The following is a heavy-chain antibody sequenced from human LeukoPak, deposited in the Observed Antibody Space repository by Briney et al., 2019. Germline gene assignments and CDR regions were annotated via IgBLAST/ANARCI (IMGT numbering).Heavy chain of an antibody. CDR2: IYYSGST. CDR3: ARDGSAYYYFKN. CDR1: GGSISNYY. D-gene: IGHD3-22*01. Sequence: SETLSLTCSVSGGSISNYYWSWIRQPPGQGLEWIGYIYYSGSTSYNPSLKSRVTISVDTSKNQFSPKLNSVTAADTAVYYCARDGSAYYYFKNWGQGALVTVSS. V-gene: IGHV4-59*12. J-gene: IGHJ4*02.